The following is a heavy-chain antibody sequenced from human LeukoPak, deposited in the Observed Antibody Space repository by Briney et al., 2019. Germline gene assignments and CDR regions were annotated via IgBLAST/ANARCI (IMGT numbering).Heavy chain of an antibody. CDR2: ISYDGSNK. CDR3: VSAPDAFDI. V-gene: IGHV3-30*03. Sequence: GRSLRLSCAASGFTFSSYGMHWVRQAPGKGLEWVAVISYDGSNKYYADSVKGRSTISRDNSKNTLYLQMNSLRAEDTAVYYCVSAPDAFDIWGQGTMVTVSS. J-gene: IGHJ3*02. CDR1: GFTFSSYG.